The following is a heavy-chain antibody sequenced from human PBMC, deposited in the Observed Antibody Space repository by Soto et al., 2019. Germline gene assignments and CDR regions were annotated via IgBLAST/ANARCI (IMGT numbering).Heavy chain of an antibody. CDR3: ARPLWRDDYNWGYFDL. CDR2: ISYDGSNK. V-gene: IGHV3-30-3*01. D-gene: IGHD1-20*01. Sequence: QGQLVESGGSVVQPGRSLRLSCAASGFTFSSYAMHWVRQAPGKGLEWVAVISYDGSNKYYADSVKGRFTISRDNSKNTLYLQMNSLRTEDTAVYYCARPLWRDDYNWGYFDLWGRGTLVTVSS. CDR1: GFTFSSYA. J-gene: IGHJ2*01.